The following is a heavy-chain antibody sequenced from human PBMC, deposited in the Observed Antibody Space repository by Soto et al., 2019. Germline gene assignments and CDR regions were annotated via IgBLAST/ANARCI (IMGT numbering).Heavy chain of an antibody. Sequence: ASVKVSCKVSGYTLTELSMHWVRQAPGKGLEWMGGFDPEDGETIYAQKFQGRVTMTEDTSTDTAYMELSSLRSEDTAVYYCATYSWYGNYYYYYMDVWGKGTTVTVSS. V-gene: IGHV1-24*01. D-gene: IGHD6-13*01. CDR1: GYTLTELS. CDR2: FDPEDGET. J-gene: IGHJ6*03. CDR3: ATYSWYGNYYYYYMDV.